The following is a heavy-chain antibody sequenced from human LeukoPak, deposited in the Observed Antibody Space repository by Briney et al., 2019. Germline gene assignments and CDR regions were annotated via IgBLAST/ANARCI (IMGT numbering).Heavy chain of an antibody. CDR2: IYTTGTT. Sequence: NPSETLSLTCTVSGGSINSGSYYWNWIRQSAGKGLEWIGHIYTTGTTNCNPSLKSRVTISLDTSKNQFSLKLNSVTAADTAVYYCARCTSTSCYNFDYWGQGTLVTVSS. CDR3: ARCTSTSCYNFDY. D-gene: IGHD2-2*02. CDR1: GGSINSGSYY. J-gene: IGHJ4*02. V-gene: IGHV4-61*09.